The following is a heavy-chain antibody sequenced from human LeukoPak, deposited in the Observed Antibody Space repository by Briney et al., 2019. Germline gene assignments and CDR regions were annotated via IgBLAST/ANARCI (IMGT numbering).Heavy chain of an antibody. Sequence: ASVKVSCKASGYTFTSYDINWVRQATGQGLEWMGWMNPNSGNTGYAQKFQGRVTMTRNTSISTAYMELSSLRSEDTAVYYCARGAGHSYDCYMDVWGKGTTVTVSS. V-gene: IGHV1-8*01. CDR3: ARGAGHSYDCYMDV. D-gene: IGHD5-18*01. J-gene: IGHJ6*03. CDR1: GYTFTSYD. CDR2: MNPNSGNT.